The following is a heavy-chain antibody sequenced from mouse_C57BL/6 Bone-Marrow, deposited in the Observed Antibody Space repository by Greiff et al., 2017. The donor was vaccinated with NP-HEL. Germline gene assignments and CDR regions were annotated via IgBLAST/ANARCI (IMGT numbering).Heavy chain of an antibody. CDR3: ATPRETAQALDY. Sequence: QVQLKESGPGLVQPSQSLSITCTVSGFSLTSYGVHWVRQSPGQGLEWLGVIWSGGSTDYNAAFISRLSLIKDNSKCQVFFKMNRLQADDTAIYYCATPRETAQALDYWGQGTTLTGSS. J-gene: IGHJ2*01. D-gene: IGHD3-2*02. CDR1: GFSLTSYG. V-gene: IGHV2-2*01. CDR2: IWSGGST.